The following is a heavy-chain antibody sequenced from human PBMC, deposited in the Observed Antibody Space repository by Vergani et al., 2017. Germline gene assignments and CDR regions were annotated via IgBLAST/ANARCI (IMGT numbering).Heavy chain of an antibody. CDR2: ISYDGSNK. Sequence: QVQLVESGGGVVQPGRSLRLSCAASGFTFSSYGMHWVRQAPGKGLEWVAVISYDGSNKYYADSVKGRFTISRDNSKNTLYLQMNSLRAEDTAVYYCARGTAMVSFDYWGQGTLVTVSS. D-gene: IGHD5-18*01. V-gene: IGHV3-30*03. CDR1: GFTFSSYG. J-gene: IGHJ4*02. CDR3: ARGTAMVSFDY.